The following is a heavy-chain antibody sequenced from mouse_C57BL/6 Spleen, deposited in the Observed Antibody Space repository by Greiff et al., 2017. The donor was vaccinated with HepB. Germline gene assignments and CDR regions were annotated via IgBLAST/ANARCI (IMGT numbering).Heavy chain of an antibody. CDR1: GYTFTSYW. J-gene: IGHJ2*01. CDR2: IDPSDSYT. V-gene: IGHV1-59*01. D-gene: IGHD2-4*01. Sequence: QVQLQQSGAELVRPGTSVKLSCKASGYTFTSYWMHWVKQRPGQGLEWIGVIDPSDSYTNYNQKFKGKATLTVDTSSSTAYMQLSSLTSEDSAVYYCARRREGHDDYDGQVFDYWGQGTTLTVSS. CDR3: ARRREGHDDYDGQVFDY.